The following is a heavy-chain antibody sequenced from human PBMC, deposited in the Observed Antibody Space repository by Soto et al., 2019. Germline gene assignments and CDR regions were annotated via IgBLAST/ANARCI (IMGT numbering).Heavy chain of an antibody. Sequence: QVQLVQSGDEVKKPGASVKVSCKASGYIFVNYGIAWVRQAPGQGLEWMGWICPYNGNTHYATKVQGRLTMTTDTSTSTAYMDLGSLTSDDTAVYYCAMVDNYVTPTPQDVWGQGTTVTVSS. J-gene: IGHJ6*02. CDR2: ICPYNGNT. D-gene: IGHD3-16*01. CDR3: AMVDNYVTPTPQDV. V-gene: IGHV1-18*01. CDR1: GYIFVNYG.